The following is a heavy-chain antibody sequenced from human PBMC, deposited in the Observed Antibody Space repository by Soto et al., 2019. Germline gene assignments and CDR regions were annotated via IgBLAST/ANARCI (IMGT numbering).Heavy chain of an antibody. CDR2: IYWDDDK. Sequence: QITLKESGPTLVKPTQTLTLTCTFSGFSFFTSNVGVGWIRQPPGKALEWLALIYWDDDKRYSPSLKSRLTITKDIAKNQVVLTMTNMVPVDTDTYYCAHKGGRGAGMDVWGQGTTVTVSS. V-gene: IGHV2-5*02. CDR3: AHKGGRGAGMDV. CDR1: GFSFFTSNVG. D-gene: IGHD2-15*01. J-gene: IGHJ6*02.